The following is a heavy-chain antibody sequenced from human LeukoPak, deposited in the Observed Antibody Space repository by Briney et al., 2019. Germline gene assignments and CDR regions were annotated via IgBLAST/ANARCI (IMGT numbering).Heavy chain of an antibody. CDR2: ISHIGSAI. Sequence: GGSLRLSCAASGFTFSSYAMTWVRQAPGKGLEWVSLISHIGSAINYADSVKGRFVISRDNAKNSLFLQMSSLRVEDTATYYCARDHMSFWGQGTLVTVSS. D-gene: IGHD3-10*01. CDR1: GFTFSSYA. V-gene: IGHV3-48*03. J-gene: IGHJ4*02. CDR3: ARDHMSF.